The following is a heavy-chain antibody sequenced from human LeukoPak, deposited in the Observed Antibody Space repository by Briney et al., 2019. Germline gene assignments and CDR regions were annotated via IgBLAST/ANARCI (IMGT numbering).Heavy chain of an antibody. CDR1: SGSTSSYY. CDR2: IYYSGST. D-gene: IGHD3-22*01. J-gene: IGHJ3*02. CDR3: ARGKTYYDISKDAFDI. Sequence: SETLSLTCTVSSGSTSSYYWSWIRQPPGKGLEWIGYIYYSGSTNYNPSLKSRVTISVDTSKNQFSLKLSSVTAADTAVHYCARGKTYYDISKDAFDIWGQGTMVTVSS. V-gene: IGHV4-59*01.